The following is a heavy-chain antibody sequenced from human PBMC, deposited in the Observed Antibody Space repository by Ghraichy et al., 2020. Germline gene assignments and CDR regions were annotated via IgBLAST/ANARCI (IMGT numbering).Heavy chain of an antibody. J-gene: IGHJ2*01. CDR1: GVSIESDY. D-gene: IGHD6-19*01. Sequence: ETLSLTCTVSGVSIESDYWSWIRQPPGKGLEWIGYKSYSGSTNYNTSLRSRVTISVDRNQFSLNLGSVTAADTAVYYCARNSGWYRHDLWGRGTLVTVSS. CDR3: ARNSGWYRHDL. V-gene: IGHV4-59*08. CDR2: KSYSGST.